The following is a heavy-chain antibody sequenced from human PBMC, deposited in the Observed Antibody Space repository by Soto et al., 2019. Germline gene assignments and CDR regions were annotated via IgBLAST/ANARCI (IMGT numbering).Heavy chain of an antibody. V-gene: IGHV1-69*06. CDR2: IIPIFGTA. D-gene: IGHD5-12*01. CDR3: ARKEWGYSGYDYDAFDI. CDR1: GGTFSSYA. J-gene: IGHJ3*02. Sequence: GASVKVSCKASGGTFSSYAISWVRQAPGQGLEWMGGIIPIFGTANYAQKFQGRVTITADKSTSTAYMELSSLRSEDTAVYYCARKEWGYSGYDYDAFDIWGQGTMVTVSS.